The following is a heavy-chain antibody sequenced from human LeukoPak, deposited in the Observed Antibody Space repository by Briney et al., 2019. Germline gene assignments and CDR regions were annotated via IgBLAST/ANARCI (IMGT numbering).Heavy chain of an antibody. V-gene: IGHV4-34*01. CDR3: ARGLSTYYYGSFVG. CDR2: INHSGSA. CDR1: GGSFSGYY. D-gene: IGHD3-10*01. J-gene: IGHJ4*02. Sequence: LETLSLTCAVYGGSFSGYYWSWIRQPPGKGLEWIGEINHSGSANYNPSLKSRVTISVDTSKNQFSLKLSSVTAADTAVYYCARGLSTYYYGSFVGWGQGTLVTVSS.